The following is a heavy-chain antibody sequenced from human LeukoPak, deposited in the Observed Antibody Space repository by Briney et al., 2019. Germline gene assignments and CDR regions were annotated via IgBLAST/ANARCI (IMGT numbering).Heavy chain of an antibody. J-gene: IGHJ4*02. CDR1: GFTFSIYS. CDR2: ISSSSSYI. Sequence: GGSLRLSCAASGFTFSIYSMKLVRQAPGKGLEWVSSISSSSSYIYYADSVKGRFTISRDNAKNSLYLQMNSLRAEDTAVYYCARDTGYSYGMDYWGQGTLVTVSS. CDR3: ARDTGYSYGMDY. V-gene: IGHV3-21*04. D-gene: IGHD5-18*01.